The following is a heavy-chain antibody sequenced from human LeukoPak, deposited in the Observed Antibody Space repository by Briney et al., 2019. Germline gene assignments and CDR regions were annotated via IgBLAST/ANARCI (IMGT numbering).Heavy chain of an antibody. D-gene: IGHD5-18*01. J-gene: IGHJ4*02. CDR2: IYYSGST. CDR1: GGPISSYY. V-gene: IGHV4-59*01. Sequence: SETLSLTCTVSGGPISSYYWSWIRQPPGKGLEWIGYIYYSGSTNYNPSLKSRVTISVDTSKNQFSLKLSSVTAADTAVYYCARAPGYSYGYGYWGQGTLVTVSS. CDR3: ARAPGYSYGYGY.